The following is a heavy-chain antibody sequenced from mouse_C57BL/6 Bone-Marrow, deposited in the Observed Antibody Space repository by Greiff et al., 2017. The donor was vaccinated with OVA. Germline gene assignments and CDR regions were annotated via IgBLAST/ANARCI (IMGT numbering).Heavy chain of an antibody. CDR3: ARGDSPKDY. V-gene: IGHV5-17*01. Sequence: EVQLQESGGGLVKPGGSLKLSCAASGFTFSDYGMHWVRQAPEKGLEWVAYISSGSSTIYYADTVKGRFTISRDNAKNTLFLQMTSLRSEDTAMYYCARGDSPKDYWGQGTSVTVSS. CDR1: GFTFSDYG. CDR2: ISSGSSTI. J-gene: IGHJ4*01. D-gene: IGHD3-3*01.